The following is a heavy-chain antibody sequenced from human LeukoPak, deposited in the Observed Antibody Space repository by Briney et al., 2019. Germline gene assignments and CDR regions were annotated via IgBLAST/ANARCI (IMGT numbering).Heavy chain of an antibody. CDR2: ISVSATT. D-gene: IGHD2-15*01. CDR1: GFTFSRYW. CDR3: ARSKEDCCGSFDP. J-gene: IGHJ5*02. Sequence: PGGSLRLSCAASGFTFSRYWMSWVRQAPGKGLEWVSAISVSATTYYADSVMGRFTISRDNSKNTLYLQMNSLRVEDTAVYYCARSKEDCCGSFDPWGQGTLVTVSS. V-gene: IGHV3-23*01.